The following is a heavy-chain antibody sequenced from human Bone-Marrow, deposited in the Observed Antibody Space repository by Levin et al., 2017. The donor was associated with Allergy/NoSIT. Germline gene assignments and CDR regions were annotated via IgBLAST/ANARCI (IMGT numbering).Heavy chain of an antibody. V-gene: IGHV4-59*08. D-gene: IGHD6-6*01. CDR2: IYYSGST. CDR3: ARQYSSSSLNWFDP. Sequence: SQTLSLTCTVSGGSISSYYWSWIRQPPGKGLEWIGYIYYSGSTNYNPSLKSRVTISVDTSKNQFSLKLSSVTAADTAVYYCARQYSSSSLNWFDPWGQGTLVTVSS. CDR1: GGSISSYY. J-gene: IGHJ5*02.